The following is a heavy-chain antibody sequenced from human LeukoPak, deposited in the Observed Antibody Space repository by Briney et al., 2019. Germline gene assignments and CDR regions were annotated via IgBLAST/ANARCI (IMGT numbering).Heavy chain of an antibody. Sequence: GASVKVSCKASGYTFTSYDINWVRQATGQGLEWMGWMSPNGDNTGYAQKFQGRVTFTRDTSISTAYMELRSLTSEDTAVYYCARDYGGSSGWFDPWGQGTLVTVSS. CDR2: MSPNGDNT. CDR1: GYTFTSYD. J-gene: IGHJ5*02. V-gene: IGHV1-8*01. D-gene: IGHD4-23*01. CDR3: ARDYGGSSGWFDP.